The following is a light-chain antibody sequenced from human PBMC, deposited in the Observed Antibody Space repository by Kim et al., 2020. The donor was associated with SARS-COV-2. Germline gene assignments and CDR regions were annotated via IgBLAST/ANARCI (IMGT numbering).Light chain of an antibody. V-gene: IGKV3-11*01. CDR3: QQRSDWPIT. Sequence: EIVLTQSPATLSLSPGERATLSCRASQSVSSNLAWYQQKPGQAPRLLIYDASKRAPGIPARFSGSGSGTDFSLTISSLEFADSEVYYCQQRSDWPITFGQGTRLEIK. CDR2: DAS. CDR1: QSVSSN. J-gene: IGKJ5*01.